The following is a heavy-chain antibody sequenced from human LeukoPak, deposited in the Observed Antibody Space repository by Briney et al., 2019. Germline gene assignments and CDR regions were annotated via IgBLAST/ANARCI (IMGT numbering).Heavy chain of an antibody. CDR1: GYTFNRHG. CDR3: ARTLAADIESWSDGFFDY. D-gene: IGHD3-10*01. Sequence: GASVKVSCKASGYTFNRHGISWVRQAPGQGLEWMGWISAFNGNTNYGQNFQDRVTMTTDTSTTTAYMELRSLRSDDTAVYYCARTLAADIESWSDGFFDYWGQGTLVTVSS. J-gene: IGHJ4*02. CDR2: ISAFNGNT. V-gene: IGHV1-18*01.